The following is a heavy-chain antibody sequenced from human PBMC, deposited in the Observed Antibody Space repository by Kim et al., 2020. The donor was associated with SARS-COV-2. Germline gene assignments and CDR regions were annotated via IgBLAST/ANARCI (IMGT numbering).Heavy chain of an antibody. CDR3: ARQTSLWFGDGNDR. V-gene: IGHV4-39*01. J-gene: IGHJ5*02. CDR2: MYYTGRT. CDR1: GGSISSSRYY. Sequence: SETLSLTCTVSGGSISSSRYYWGWVRQPPGKGLEWIATMYYTGRTYYNPSLESRVTLSVDTSKNGVSLKLTSVTAADTAVYYCARQTSLWFGDGNDRWG. D-gene: IGHD3-10*01.